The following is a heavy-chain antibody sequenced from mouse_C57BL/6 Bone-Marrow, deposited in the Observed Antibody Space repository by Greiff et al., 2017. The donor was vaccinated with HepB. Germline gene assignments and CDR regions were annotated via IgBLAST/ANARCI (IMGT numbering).Heavy chain of an antibody. CDR2: IDPANVNI. J-gene: IGHJ3*01. Sequence: EVQLQQSVAELVRPGASVKLSCTASGFTIKTTYIPGVKQGLEQGLDWIGRIDPANVNIKYAPKFQGKATITADTSSNTAYLQLSSLTSEDTAIYYCALYYGNFSWFAYWGQGTLVTVSA. CDR3: ALYYGNFSWFAY. V-gene: IGHV14-3*01. D-gene: IGHD2-1*01. CDR1: GFTIKTTY.